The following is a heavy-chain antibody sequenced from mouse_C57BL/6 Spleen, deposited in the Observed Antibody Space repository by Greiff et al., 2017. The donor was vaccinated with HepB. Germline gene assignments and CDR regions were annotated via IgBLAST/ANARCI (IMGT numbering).Heavy chain of an antibody. CDR3: ARHYYGRDYFDY. D-gene: IGHD1-1*01. Sequence: EVKLVESGGDLVKPGGSLKLSCAASGFTFSSYGMSWVRQTPDKRLEWVATISSGGSYTYYPDSVKGRFTISRDNAKNTLYLQMSSLKSEDTAMYYCARHYYGRDYFDYWGQGTTLTVSS. V-gene: IGHV5-6*02. CDR1: GFTFSSYG. J-gene: IGHJ2*01. CDR2: ISSGGSYT.